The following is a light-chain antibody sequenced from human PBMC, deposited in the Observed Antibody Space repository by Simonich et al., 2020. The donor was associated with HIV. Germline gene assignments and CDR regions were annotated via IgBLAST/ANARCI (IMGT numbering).Light chain of an antibody. CDR3: QQSYSTRFT. CDR2: AAS. J-gene: IGKJ3*01. V-gene: IGKV1-39*01. CDR1: QSISSY. Sequence: DIQLTQSPSSLSASVGNRVTITCRASQSISSYFNWYQQKPGKAPKLLIYAASSLQSGVPSRFSGRGSGTDFTLTISSLQPEDFATYYCQQSYSTRFTFGPGTKVDIK.